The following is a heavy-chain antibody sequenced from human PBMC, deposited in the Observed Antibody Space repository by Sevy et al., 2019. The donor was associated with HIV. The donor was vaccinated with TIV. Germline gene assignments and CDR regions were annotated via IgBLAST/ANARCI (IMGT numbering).Heavy chain of an antibody. J-gene: IGHJ6*03. Sequence: SETMSLTCTVSGGSISSSSYYWGWIRQPPGKGLEWIGSIYYSGSTYYNPSLKSRVTISVDTSKNQFSLKLSSVTAADTAVYYCASLQGLYYYYYMDVWGKGTTVTVSS. V-gene: IGHV4-39*01. CDR1: GGSISSSSYY. D-gene: IGHD6-25*01. CDR2: IYYSGST. CDR3: ASLQGLYYYYYMDV.